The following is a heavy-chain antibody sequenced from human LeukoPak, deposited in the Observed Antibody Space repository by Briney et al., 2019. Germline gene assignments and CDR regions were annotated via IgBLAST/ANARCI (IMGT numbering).Heavy chain of an antibody. CDR3: ARRGPYSGYDYDY. V-gene: IGHV4-59*01. CDR1: GGSISSYY. J-gene: IGHJ4*02. D-gene: IGHD5-12*01. Sequence: SETLSLTCTVSGGSISSYYWSWIRQPPGKGLEWIGYIYYSGSTNYNPSLKSRVTISVDTSKNQFSLKLSSVTAADTAVYYCARRGPYSGYDYDYWGQGTLATVSS. CDR2: IYYSGST.